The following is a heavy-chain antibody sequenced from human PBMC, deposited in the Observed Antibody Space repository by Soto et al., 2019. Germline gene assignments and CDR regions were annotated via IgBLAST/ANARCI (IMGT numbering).Heavy chain of an antibody. D-gene: IGHD1-26*01. CDR2: VIPMSGSS. Sequence: QVQLVKSGAEVKKPGSSVKVSCKASGGTFSTYVISWVRQAPGQGLEWMGRVIPMSGSSNYAQKLQGRVTITADKDTSIAYMEVRSLRSEDTAVYYCARGRPRSGPPFYYYGLDVWGQGTTVIVSS. J-gene: IGHJ6*02. V-gene: IGHV1-69*06. CDR3: ARGRPRSGPPFYYYGLDV. CDR1: GGTFSTYV.